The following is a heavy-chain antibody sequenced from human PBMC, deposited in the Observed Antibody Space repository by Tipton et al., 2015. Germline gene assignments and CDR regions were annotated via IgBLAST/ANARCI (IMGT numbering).Heavy chain of an antibody. CDR2: IYHRGDT. V-gene: IGHV4-38-2*02. Sequence: TLSLTCAVSGYSISSGYYWGWIRQPPGKGLEWIGSIYHRGDTNYNPSLKSRVTISLDTSNNEFSLKLRSVTAADTAVYYCAREAIFGVAYWFDPWGPGTLVTVSS. CDR3: AREAIFGVAYWFDP. J-gene: IGHJ5*02. D-gene: IGHD3-3*01. CDR1: GYSISSGYY.